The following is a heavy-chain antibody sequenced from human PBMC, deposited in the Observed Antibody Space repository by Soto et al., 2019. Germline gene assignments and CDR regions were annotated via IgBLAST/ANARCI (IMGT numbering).Heavy chain of an antibody. CDR3: VRVGWGFSYGNGLDG. D-gene: IGHD5-18*01. V-gene: IGHV3-30-3*01. CDR2: IQHNGDTI. CDR1: GFGFSAYS. J-gene: IGHJ6*02. Sequence: QVQLVESGGGVVQPGGSLRLSCEASGFGFSAYSMHWVRQAPGKGLEWVAVIQHNGDTIHYADSVRGRFTISRDNYNNILYLQMNGVTPADTALYYCVRVGWGFSYGNGLDGWGQGTTVPVSS.